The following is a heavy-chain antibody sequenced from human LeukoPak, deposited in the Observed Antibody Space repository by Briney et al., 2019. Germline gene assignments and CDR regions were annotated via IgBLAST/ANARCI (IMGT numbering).Heavy chain of an antibody. D-gene: IGHD4-17*01. J-gene: IGHJ4*02. CDR2: ILASGSPT. CDR1: GFNFNSYT. CDR3: AKEGRFDYGDHIDS. V-gene: IGHV3-23*01. Sequence: KPGGSLRLSCAASGFNFNSYTMNWVRQAPGKGLQWVANILASGSPTYYADSVKGRFIISRDNSKNTVYLQMNSLRVEDTAIYYCAKEGRFDYGDHIDSWGQGAPVTVSS.